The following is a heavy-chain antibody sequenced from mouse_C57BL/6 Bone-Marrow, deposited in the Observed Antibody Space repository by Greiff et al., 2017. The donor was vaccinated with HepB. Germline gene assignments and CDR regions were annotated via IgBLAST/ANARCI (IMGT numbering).Heavy chain of an antibody. CDR3: AKNRGGRLRLYAMDY. Sequence: QVQLKESGPGLVQPSQSLSITCTVSGFSLTSYGVHWVRQSPGKGLEWLGVIWRGGSTDYNAAFMSRLSITKDNSKSQVFFKMNSLQADDTAIYYCAKNRGGRLRLYAMDYWGQGTSVTVSS. D-gene: IGHD2-4*01. V-gene: IGHV2-5*01. CDR2: IWRGGST. CDR1: GFSLTSYG. J-gene: IGHJ4*01.